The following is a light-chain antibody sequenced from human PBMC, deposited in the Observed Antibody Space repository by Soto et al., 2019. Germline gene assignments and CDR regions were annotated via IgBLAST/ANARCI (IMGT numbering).Light chain of an antibody. J-gene: IGKJ5*01. CDR2: GTS. CDR1: QSVSSN. Sequence: EIVMTQSPATLSVSPGERATFSCMASQSVSSNLAWYQQKPGQGPSLIIYGTSTRAGGVPARFSGGGSGTEFTLTITSLQSEDFAVYYCQQYHNWPITLGQGTRLEIK. V-gene: IGKV3-15*01. CDR3: QQYHNWPIT.